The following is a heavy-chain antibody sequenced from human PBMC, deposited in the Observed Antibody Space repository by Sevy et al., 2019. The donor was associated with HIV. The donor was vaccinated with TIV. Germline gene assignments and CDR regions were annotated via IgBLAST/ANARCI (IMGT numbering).Heavy chain of an antibody. V-gene: IGHV4-59*01. J-gene: IGHJ6*03. Sequence: SETLSLTCTVSGGSISSYYWSWIRQPPGKGLEWIGYIYYSGSTNYNPSLKSRVTISVDTSKNQFSLKLSSVTAAGTAVYYCARDRMTTGGGMDVWGKGTTVTVSS. CDR1: GGSISSYY. CDR3: ARDRMTTGGGMDV. CDR2: IYYSGST. D-gene: IGHD4-17*01.